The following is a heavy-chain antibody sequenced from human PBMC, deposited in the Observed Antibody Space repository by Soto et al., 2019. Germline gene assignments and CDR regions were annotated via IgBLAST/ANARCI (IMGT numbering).Heavy chain of an antibody. CDR2: ISYDGSNK. D-gene: IGHD3-10*01. V-gene: IGHV3-30-3*01. CDR3: ARDLIIYGGPSGGGIFDY. J-gene: IGHJ4*02. Sequence: QVQLVESGGGVVQPGRSLRLSCAASGFTFSSYAMHWVRQAPGKGLEWVAVISYDGSNKYYADSVKGRFTISRDNSKNPLYLKMNSLRAGDTAGFYCARDLIIYGGPSGGGIFDYWGQGTLVTVSS. CDR1: GFTFSSYA.